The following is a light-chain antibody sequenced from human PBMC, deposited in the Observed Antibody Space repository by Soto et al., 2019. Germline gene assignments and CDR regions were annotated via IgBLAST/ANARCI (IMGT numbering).Light chain of an antibody. CDR1: SSDVGGYNY. V-gene: IGLV2-14*01. J-gene: IGLJ1*01. CDR3: SSYASSGTYV. Sequence: QSALTQPASVSGSPGQSITISCTGTSSDVGGYNYVSWYQQHPGKAPKLMIYEVSDRPSGVSNRFSGSKSGNTASLTISGLQADDEADYYCSSYASSGTYVFGPGTKVTVL. CDR2: EVS.